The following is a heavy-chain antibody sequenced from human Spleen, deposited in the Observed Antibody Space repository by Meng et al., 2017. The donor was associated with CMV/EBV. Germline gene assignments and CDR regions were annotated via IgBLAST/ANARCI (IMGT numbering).Heavy chain of an antibody. J-gene: IGHJ4*02. D-gene: IGHD6-19*01. CDR1: GGSLSGYY. CDR2: VRPGGST. Sequence: GSLRLSCAVYGGSLSGYYWSWIRQPPGKGLEWIGEVRPGGSTNYNPSLKSRVTISLDTSKDQFSVSPSSVTAADTAVYYCARQRYSGFVDSWGQGALVTVSS. CDR3: ARQRYSGFVDS. V-gene: IGHV4-34*01.